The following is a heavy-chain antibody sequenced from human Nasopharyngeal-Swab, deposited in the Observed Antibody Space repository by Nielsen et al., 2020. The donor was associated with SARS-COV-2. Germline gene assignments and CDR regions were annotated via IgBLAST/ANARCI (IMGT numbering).Heavy chain of an antibody. CDR2: IYYSGST. CDR1: GGSISSYY. J-gene: IGHJ4*02. D-gene: IGHD6-13*01. V-gene: IGHV4-59*01. Sequence: SETLSLTCTVSGGSISSYYWSWIRQPPGKGLEWIGYIYYSGSTNYNPSLKSRVTISVDTSKNQFSLKLSSVTAADTAVYYCARGGRQLVRQGVFDHWGQGTLVTVSS. CDR3: ARGGRQLVRQGVFDH.